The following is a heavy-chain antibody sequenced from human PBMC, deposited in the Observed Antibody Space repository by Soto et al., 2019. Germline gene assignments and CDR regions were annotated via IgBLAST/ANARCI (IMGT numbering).Heavy chain of an antibody. CDR3: SKSAAGLFDY. J-gene: IGHJ4*02. D-gene: IGHD6-13*01. Sequence: EVQLVESGGGLVKPGGSLRLSCAASGFTITDAWMNWVRQAPGKGLEWLGRIKTKTDGGTTDYAAPVRGRFTISRDDSGNTLFLQMNSLKTEDTAVYYCSKSAAGLFDYWGQGTLVTVSS. V-gene: IGHV3-15*07. CDR2: IKTKTDGGTT. CDR1: GFTITDAW.